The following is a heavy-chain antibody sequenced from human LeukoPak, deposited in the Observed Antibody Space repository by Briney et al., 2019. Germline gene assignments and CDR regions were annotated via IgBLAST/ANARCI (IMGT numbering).Heavy chain of an antibody. J-gene: IGHJ4*02. D-gene: IGHD3-10*01. CDR1: GFTFSSYE. V-gene: IGHV3-48*03. CDR2: ISSSVSTI. Sequence: GGSLRLSCAAYGFTFSSYEMNWVRQAPGKGLEWVSYISSSVSTIYYADSVKGRFTISRDNAKNSLYLQMNSLRDEDTAVYYCARGSGFGELLLGYWGQGTLVTVSS. CDR3: ARGSGFGELLLGY.